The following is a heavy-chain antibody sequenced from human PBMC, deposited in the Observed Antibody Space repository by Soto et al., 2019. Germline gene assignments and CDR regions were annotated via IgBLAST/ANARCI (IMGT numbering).Heavy chain of an antibody. CDR2: IIPIFGTA. D-gene: IGHD4-4*01. V-gene: IGHV1-69*12. J-gene: IGHJ6*02. CDR3: AGTGHTVTTRVPYYDYGMDV. CDR1: GGTFSSYA. Sequence: QVQLVQSGAEVKKPGSSVKVSCKASGGTFSSYASSWVRQAPGQGLEWMGGIIPIFGTANYAQKYQGRVTITADETTSTAYMELSSLRTEDTAVYYCAGTGHTVTTRVPYYDYGMDVWGQGTTVTVSS.